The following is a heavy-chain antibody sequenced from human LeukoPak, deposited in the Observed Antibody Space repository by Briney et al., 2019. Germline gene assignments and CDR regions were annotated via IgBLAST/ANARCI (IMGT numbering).Heavy chain of an antibody. CDR3: ARDHTGAYVP. Sequence: PSETLSLTCTVSGGSISSSKYYWGWLRQPPGKGLEWIGTIFNSGSTHYNPSLKSRVTISVDTSKNQFSLNLSSVTAADTAVYYCARDHTGAYVPWGQGTLVTVSS. J-gene: IGHJ5*02. V-gene: IGHV4-39*02. D-gene: IGHD5-18*01. CDR1: GGSISSSKYY. CDR2: IFNSGST.